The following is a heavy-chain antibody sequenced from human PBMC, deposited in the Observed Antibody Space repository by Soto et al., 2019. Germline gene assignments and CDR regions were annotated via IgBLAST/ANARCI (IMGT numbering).Heavy chain of an antibody. V-gene: IGHV3-21*01. Sequence: EVQLVESGGGLVKPGGSLRLSCAASGFTFSSYSMNWVRQAQGKGLEWVSSINYKSHIDYADSVKGRFTISRDNAKNSLYLQMNSLRAEDTAVYFCARDLIYAGYYYYMDVWGIGTTVTVSS. CDR2: INYKSHI. CDR1: GFTFSSYS. D-gene: IGHD3-10*01. CDR3: ARDLIYAGYYYYMDV. J-gene: IGHJ6*03.